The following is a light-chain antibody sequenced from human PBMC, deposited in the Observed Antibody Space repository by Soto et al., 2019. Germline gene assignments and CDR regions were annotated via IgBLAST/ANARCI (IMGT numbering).Light chain of an antibody. Sequence: DIQLTQSPSSLSASVGDRVTITCQASQDISNHLNWYQQKPGKAPNLLIYDASDLETGVPSRFSGGGSGTFFSFTINSRQPEGIATYYCQKHDGVPLFGPGTKVEIK. CDR3: QKHDGVPL. J-gene: IGKJ3*01. CDR1: QDISNH. V-gene: IGKV1-33*01. CDR2: DAS.